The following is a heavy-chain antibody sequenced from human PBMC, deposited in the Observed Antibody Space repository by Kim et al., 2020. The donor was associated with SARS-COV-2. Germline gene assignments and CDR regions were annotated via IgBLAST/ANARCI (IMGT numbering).Heavy chain of an antibody. CDR2: IFHGGDI. Sequence: SETLSLTCAVSGGSVSSGNWWSWVRQPPGKGLEWIGEIFHGGDINYNPSLRSRVTISLDKSTNQLSLKVNSVTAADMAVYYCAGIAAAGTHYYGMDVWGHGTTVIVS. D-gene: IGHD6-13*01. V-gene: IGHV4-4*02. CDR3: AGIAAAGTHYYGMDV. CDR1: GGSVSSGNW. J-gene: IGHJ6*02.